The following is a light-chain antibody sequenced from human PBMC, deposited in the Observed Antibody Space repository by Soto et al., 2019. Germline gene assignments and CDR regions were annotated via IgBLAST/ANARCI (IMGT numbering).Light chain of an antibody. V-gene: IGKV1-27*01. CDR1: QAISNY. CDR2: AAS. Sequence: DIPLTQSQSSLSESFLDSVTIXLRASQAISNYLAWYQRKPGKVPKLLIYAASTLHLGVPSRFSGSGSETDFTLTISNLQPEDVATYYCQKYNSAPITFGQGTRLEIK. J-gene: IGKJ5*01. CDR3: QKYNSAPIT.